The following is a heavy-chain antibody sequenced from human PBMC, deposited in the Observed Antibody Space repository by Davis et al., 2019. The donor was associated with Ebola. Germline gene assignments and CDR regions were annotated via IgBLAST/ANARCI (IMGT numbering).Heavy chain of an antibody. V-gene: IGHV1-18*01. J-gene: IGHJ5*02. CDR2: ISAYNGNT. D-gene: IGHD2-15*01. Sequence: ASVKVSCKASGYTFTSYGISWVRQAPGQGLEWMGWISAYNGNTNYAQKLQGRVTMTTDTSTSTAYMELRSLRSDDTAVYYCARITGYCSGGSCYSEWFDPWGQGTLVTVSS. CDR3: ARITGYCSGGSCYSEWFDP. CDR1: GYTFTSYG.